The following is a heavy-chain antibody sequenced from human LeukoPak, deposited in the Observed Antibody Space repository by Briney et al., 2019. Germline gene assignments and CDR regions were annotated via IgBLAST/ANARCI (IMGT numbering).Heavy chain of an antibody. V-gene: IGHV1-2*02. J-gene: IGHJ4*02. CDR2: INPNSGGT. CDR3: ARADLLAYYYGSGSYYTLDY. D-gene: IGHD3-10*01. CDR1: GYTFTGYY. Sequence: ASVKVSCKASGYTFTGYYMHWVRQAPGQGLEWMGWINPNSGGTNYAQKFQGRVTMTRDTSISTAYMELSRLRSDDTAVYYCARADLLAYYYGSGSYYTLDYWGQGTLVTVSS.